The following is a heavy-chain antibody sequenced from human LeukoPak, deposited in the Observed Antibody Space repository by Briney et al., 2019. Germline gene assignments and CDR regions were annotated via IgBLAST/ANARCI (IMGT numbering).Heavy chain of an antibody. V-gene: IGHV3-30-3*01. CDR3: ARSHKPLYSSSSAYFQH. Sequence: GRSLRLSCAASGFTFSSYAMHWVRQVPGKGLEWVAVISYDGSNKYYADSVKGRFTISRDNSKNTLYLQMNSLRAEDTAVYYCARSHKPLYSSSSAYFQHWGQGTLVTVSS. D-gene: IGHD6-6*01. CDR2: ISYDGSNK. CDR1: GFTFSSYA. J-gene: IGHJ1*01.